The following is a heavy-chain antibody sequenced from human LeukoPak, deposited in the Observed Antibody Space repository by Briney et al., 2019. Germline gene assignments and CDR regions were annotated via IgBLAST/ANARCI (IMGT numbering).Heavy chain of an antibody. J-gene: IGHJ4*02. D-gene: IGHD2-2*01. V-gene: IGHV1-3*01. Sequence: GASVKVSCKASGYTFTSYAMHWVRQAPGQRLEWMGWINAGNGNTKYSQKFQGRVTITRDTSASTAYMELSSLRSEDTAVYYCARGVGLGYCSSTSCSELDYWGQGTLVTVSS. CDR2: INAGNGNT. CDR1: GYTFTSYA. CDR3: ARGVGLGYCSSTSCSELDY.